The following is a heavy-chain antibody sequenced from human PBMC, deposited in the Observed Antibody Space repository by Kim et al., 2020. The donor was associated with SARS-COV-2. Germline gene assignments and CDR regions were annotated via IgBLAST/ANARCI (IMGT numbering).Heavy chain of an antibody. V-gene: IGHV3-23*01. Sequence: GGSLRLSCAASGFTFSSYAMSWVRQAPGKGLEWVSAISGSGGSTYYADSVKGRFTISRDNSKNTLYLQMNSLRAEDTAVYYCAKDGAIAVAGWVDYWGQGTPVTVSS. D-gene: IGHD6-19*01. J-gene: IGHJ4*02. CDR1: GFTFSSYA. CDR3: AKDGAIAVAGWVDY. CDR2: ISGSGGST.